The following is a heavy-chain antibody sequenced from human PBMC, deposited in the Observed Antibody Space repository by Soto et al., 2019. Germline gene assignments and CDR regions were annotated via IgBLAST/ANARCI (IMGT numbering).Heavy chain of an antibody. D-gene: IGHD3-22*01. V-gene: IGHV3-30-3*01. Sequence: QVQLVESGGDVVQPGRSLRLSCAASGFTFSSYAMHWVRQAPGKGLEWVAVISYDGSNKYYADSVKGRFTISRDNSKNTLYLQMNSLRAEDTAVYYCATIPARGHYYDSSGPDDYWGQGTLVTVSS. CDR3: ATIPARGHYYDSSGPDDY. J-gene: IGHJ4*02. CDR2: ISYDGSNK. CDR1: GFTFSSYA.